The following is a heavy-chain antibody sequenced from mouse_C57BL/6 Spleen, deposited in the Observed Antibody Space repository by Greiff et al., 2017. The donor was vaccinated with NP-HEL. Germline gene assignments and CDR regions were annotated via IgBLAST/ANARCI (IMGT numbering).Heavy chain of an antibody. J-gene: IGHJ4*01. D-gene: IGHD4-1*01. Sequence: VQLQQSGPGLVQPSQSLSITCTVSGFSLTSYGVHWVRQSPGKGLEWLGVIWSGGSTDYNAAFISRLSISKDNSKSQVFFKMNSLQADDTAIYYCASPSWDPNAMDYWGQGTSVTVSS. V-gene: IGHV2-2*01. CDR1: GFSLTSYG. CDR2: IWSGGST. CDR3: ASPSWDPNAMDY.